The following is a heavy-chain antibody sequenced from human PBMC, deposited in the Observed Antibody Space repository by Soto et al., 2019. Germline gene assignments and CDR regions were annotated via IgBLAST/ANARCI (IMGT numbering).Heavy chain of an antibody. J-gene: IGHJ3*02. D-gene: IGHD3-10*01. Sequence: EAQLVESGGGLVQPGGSLRLSCAASGFTFSSFWMNWVRQTPGKGLEWVAHIKPDGSEKYFVDSVRGRFTISRDNAKNSVYLQMNSLRAEDTAVYYCARCDMVRENDAFDIWGQGTMVTVSS. CDR1: GFTFSSFW. V-gene: IGHV3-7*01. CDR2: IKPDGSEK. CDR3: ARCDMVRENDAFDI.